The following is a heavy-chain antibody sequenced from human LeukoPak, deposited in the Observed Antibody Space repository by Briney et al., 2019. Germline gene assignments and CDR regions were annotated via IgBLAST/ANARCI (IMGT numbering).Heavy chain of an antibody. CDR2: IIPIFGTA. CDR3: ARGRSSSWYFDY. J-gene: IGHJ4*02. CDR1: GGTFSSYA. Sequence: ASVKVSCKASGGTFSSYAISWVRQAPGQGLEWMGGIIPIFGTANYAQKFQGRVTITADKSTSTAYMELSSLRSEDTAVYYCARGRSSSWYFDYWGQGTLVTVSS. V-gene: IGHV1-69*06. D-gene: IGHD6-13*01.